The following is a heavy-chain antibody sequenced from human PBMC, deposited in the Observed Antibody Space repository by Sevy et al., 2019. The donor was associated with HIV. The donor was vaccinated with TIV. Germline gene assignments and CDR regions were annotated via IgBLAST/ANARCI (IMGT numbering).Heavy chain of an antibody. Sequence: SETLSLTCTVSGGSISSYYWSWIRQPPGKRLEWIGYIYYSGSTNYNPSLKSRVTISVDTSKNQFSLKLRSVTAADTAVYYCARESYDILPGSRGMDVWGQGTTLTVSS. CDR3: ARESYDILPGSRGMDV. CDR2: IYYSGST. V-gene: IGHV4-59*01. CDR1: GGSISSYY. D-gene: IGHD3-9*01. J-gene: IGHJ6*02.